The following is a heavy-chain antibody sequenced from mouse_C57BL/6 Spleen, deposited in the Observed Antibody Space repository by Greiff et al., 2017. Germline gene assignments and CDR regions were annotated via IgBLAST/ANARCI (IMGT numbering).Heavy chain of an antibody. CDR1: GYTFTSYW. CDR2: IDPSDSET. Sequence: QVQLKQPGAELVRPGSSVKLSCKASGYTFTSYWMHWVKQRPIQGLEWIGNIDPSDSETHYNQKFKDKATLTVDKSSSTAYMQLSSLTSEDSAVYYCAILWLRRGAMDYWGQGTSVTVSS. J-gene: IGHJ4*01. CDR3: AILWLRRGAMDY. V-gene: IGHV1-52*01. D-gene: IGHD2-2*01.